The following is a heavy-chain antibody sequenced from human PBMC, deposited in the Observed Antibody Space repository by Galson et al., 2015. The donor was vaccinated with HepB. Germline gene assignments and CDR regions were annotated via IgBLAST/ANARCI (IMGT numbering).Heavy chain of an antibody. V-gene: IGHV3-23*01. CDR1: GFTFSSYA. J-gene: IGHJ4*02. CDR2: ISGSGGST. Sequence: SLRLSCAASGFTFSSYAMSWVRQAPGKGLEWVSAISGSGGSTYYADSVKGRFTISRDNSKNTLYLQMNSLRAEDTAVYYCAKGLESLEWLWVYWGQGTLVTVSS. D-gene: IGHD3-3*01. CDR3: AKGLESLEWLWVY.